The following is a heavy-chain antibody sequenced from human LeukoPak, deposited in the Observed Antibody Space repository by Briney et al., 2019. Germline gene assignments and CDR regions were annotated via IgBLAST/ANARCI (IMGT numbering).Heavy chain of an antibody. CDR2: IRSKAYGGTT. Sequence: PGRSLRLFCTASGFTFGDYAMSWVRQAPGKGLEWVGFIRSKAYGGTTEYAASVKGRFTISRDDSKSIAYLQMNSLKTEDTAVYYCTRDIGPYSSSSGSDYWGQGTLVTVSS. CDR3: TRDIGPYSSSSGSDY. J-gene: IGHJ4*02. CDR1: GFTFGDYA. V-gene: IGHV3-49*04. D-gene: IGHD6-6*01.